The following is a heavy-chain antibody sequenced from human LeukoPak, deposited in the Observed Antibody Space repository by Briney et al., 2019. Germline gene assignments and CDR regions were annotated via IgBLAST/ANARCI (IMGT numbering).Heavy chain of an antibody. CDR1: GFTFSTYS. J-gene: IGHJ4*02. Sequence: GGSLRLSCAASGFTFSTYSMNWVRQAPGKGLEWVSYIASSTIYYADSVKGRFTISRDNAKNSLYLQMNSLRDEDTAVYYCARGPAAAIDHWGQGTLVTVSS. V-gene: IGHV3-48*02. D-gene: IGHD2-2*01. CDR3: ARGPAAAIDH. CDR2: IASSTI.